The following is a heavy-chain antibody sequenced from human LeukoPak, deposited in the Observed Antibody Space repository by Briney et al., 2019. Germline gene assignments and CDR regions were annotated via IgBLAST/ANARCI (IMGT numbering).Heavy chain of an antibody. D-gene: IGHD2-2*01. CDR1: GGSISSYY. Sequence: SETLSLTCTVSGGSISSYYWSWIRQPPGKGLEWIGYINYSGSTNYNPSLKSRVTISVDTSKNQFSLKLSSVTAADTAVYYCARGAPGYCSRTTCPLDYWGQGTLVTVSS. J-gene: IGHJ4*02. CDR2: INYSGST. V-gene: IGHV4-59*01. CDR3: ARGAPGYCSRTTCPLDY.